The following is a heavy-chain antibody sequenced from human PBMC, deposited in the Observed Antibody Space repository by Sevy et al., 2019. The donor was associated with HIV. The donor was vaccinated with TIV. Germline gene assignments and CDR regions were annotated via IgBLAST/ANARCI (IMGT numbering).Heavy chain of an antibody. J-gene: IGHJ4*02. CDR1: GFTFSSYS. V-gene: IGHV3-48*02. CDR3: ARAPYTSNWRNYFDY. D-gene: IGHD6-13*01. CDR2: ISSGSSII. Sequence: GGSLRLSCAASGFTFSSYSINWVRQAPGKGLEWVSYISSGSSIIYYAGSVKGRFTIFRDNAKNSLYLQMNSLRDEDTAVYYCARAPYTSNWRNYFDYWGQGTLVTVSS.